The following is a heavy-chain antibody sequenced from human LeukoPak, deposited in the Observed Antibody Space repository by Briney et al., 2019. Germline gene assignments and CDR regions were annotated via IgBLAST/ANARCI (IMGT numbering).Heavy chain of an antibody. CDR3: ARATIGELAVDYFDY. D-gene: IGHD3-10*01. CDR2: IIPIFGTV. CDR1: GGTFSSYA. Sequence: ASVKVSCKASGGTFSSYAISWVRQAPGQGLEWMGGIIPIFGTVNYAQKFQGRVTITADESTSTAYMELSSLRSEDTAVYYCARATIGELAVDYFDYWGQGTLVTVSS. J-gene: IGHJ4*02. V-gene: IGHV1-69*13.